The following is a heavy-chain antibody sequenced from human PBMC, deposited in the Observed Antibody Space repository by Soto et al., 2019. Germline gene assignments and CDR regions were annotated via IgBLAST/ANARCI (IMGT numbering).Heavy chain of an antibody. D-gene: IGHD2-8*01. CDR1: GYTFTSYG. V-gene: IGHV1-18*01. Sequence: QVQLVQSGAEVKKPGASVKVSCKASGYTFTSYGISWVRQAPGQGLEWMGWISAYNGNTNYAQKLQGRVTMTTDTXTXTXSRERRSLRSDDTAVYYCARGGSIVLMVYAIVQFDYWGQGTLVTVSS. J-gene: IGHJ4*02. CDR3: ARGGSIVLMVYAIVQFDY. CDR2: ISAYNGNT.